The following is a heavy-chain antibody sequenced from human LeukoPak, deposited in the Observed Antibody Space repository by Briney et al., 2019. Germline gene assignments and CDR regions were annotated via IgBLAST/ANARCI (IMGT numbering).Heavy chain of an antibody. CDR1: GGTFSSNA. CDR2: IIPIFGTA. V-gene: IGHV1-69*05. Sequence: ASVKVSCKASGGTFSSNAISWVRQAPGQGLEWMGRIIPIFGTANYAQKFQGRVTITTDESTSTAYMELSSLRSEDTAVYYCASSPGVGIVVVTATTLYFDYWGQGTLVTVSS. D-gene: IGHD2-21*02. J-gene: IGHJ4*02. CDR3: ASSPGVGIVVVTATTLYFDY.